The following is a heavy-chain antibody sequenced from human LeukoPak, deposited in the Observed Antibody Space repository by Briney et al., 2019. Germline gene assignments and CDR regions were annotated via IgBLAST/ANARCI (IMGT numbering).Heavy chain of an antibody. D-gene: IGHD6-6*01. CDR2: IIPIFGTA. J-gene: IGHJ6*03. CDR1: GGTFSSYA. Sequence: ASVKVSCKASGGTFSSYAISWVRQAPGQGLEWMGGIIPIFGTANYAQKFQGRVTITTDESTSTAYMELSSLRSEDTAVYYCSYSSSSRYYYYYYYMDVWGKGTTVTVSS. V-gene: IGHV1-69*05. CDR3: SYSSSSRYYYYYYYMDV.